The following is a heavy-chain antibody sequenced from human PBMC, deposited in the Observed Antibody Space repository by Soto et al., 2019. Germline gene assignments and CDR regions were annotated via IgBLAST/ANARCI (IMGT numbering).Heavy chain of an antibody. D-gene: IGHD3-22*01. Sequence: QVQLVQSGAEVKKPGASVKVSCKASGYSFATYGFSWVRQAPGQGLECVGWISAHNGDTHYSLKFQGRVTLTTDTSTNTGYMELRSLTSDDTAVYFCATEPIYYNDGSGYYPLGHWGQGTLVTVSS. CDR3: ATEPIYYNDGSGYYPLGH. CDR1: GYSFATYG. J-gene: IGHJ4*02. V-gene: IGHV1-18*04. CDR2: ISAHNGDT.